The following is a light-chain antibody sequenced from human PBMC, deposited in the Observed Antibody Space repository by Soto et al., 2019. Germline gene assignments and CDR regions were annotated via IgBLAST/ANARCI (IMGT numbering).Light chain of an antibody. J-gene: IGLJ1*01. CDR3: QSYDSSLKSDV. Sequence: QSVLTQPPSVSGAPGQRVTISCTGSRSNIGAGYDVHWYQQLPGTAPKLLIYDNSNRPSGVPDRFSGSKSGTSASLAITGLQAEDEADYYCQSYDSSLKSDVFGTGTKLTVL. CDR1: RSNIGAGYD. V-gene: IGLV1-40*01. CDR2: DNS.